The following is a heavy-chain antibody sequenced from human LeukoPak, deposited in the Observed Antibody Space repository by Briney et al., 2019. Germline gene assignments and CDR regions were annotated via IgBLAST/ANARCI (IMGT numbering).Heavy chain of an antibody. CDR2: ISSSSRDI. V-gene: IGHV3-21*01. CDR3: ARDPGGYSSGGELDV. CDR1: GFTFSSYT. Sequence: GGSLRLSCAASGFTFSSYTMNWVRQAPGKGLEWVAAISSSSRDIFYADSVKGRFSISRDNTQNSLYLQMNSLRAEDMAVYYCARDPGGYSSGGELDVWGKGTTVTVSS. J-gene: IGHJ6*04. D-gene: IGHD6-19*01.